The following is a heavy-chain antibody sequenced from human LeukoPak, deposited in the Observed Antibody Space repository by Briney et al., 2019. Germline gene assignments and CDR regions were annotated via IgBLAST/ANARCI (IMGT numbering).Heavy chain of an antibody. V-gene: IGHV3-21*04. D-gene: IGHD5-18*01. J-gene: IGHJ5*02. Sequence: GGSLRLSCAASGFTFSSYSMNWVRQAPGKGLEWVSSISSSSSYIYYADSVKGRFTISRDNAKNSLYLQMNSLRAEDTALYYCARLRDTATWFDPWGQGTLVTVSS. CDR2: ISSSSSYI. CDR1: GFTFSSYS. CDR3: ARLRDTATWFDP.